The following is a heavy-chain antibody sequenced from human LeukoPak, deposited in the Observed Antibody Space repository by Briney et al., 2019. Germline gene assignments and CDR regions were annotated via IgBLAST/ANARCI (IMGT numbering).Heavy chain of an antibody. J-gene: IGHJ4*02. CDR1: GFTFSSYS. V-gene: IGHV3-21*01. CDR3: ARPLAGYSYGYFDY. D-gene: IGHD5-18*01. Sequence: GGSLRLSCAASGFTFSSYSMNWVRQAPGKGLEWVSSISSSSSYIYYADSVKGRFTISRDNAKNSLYLQMNSLRAEDTAVYYCARPLAGYSYGYFDYWGQGTLVTVSS. CDR2: ISSSSSYI.